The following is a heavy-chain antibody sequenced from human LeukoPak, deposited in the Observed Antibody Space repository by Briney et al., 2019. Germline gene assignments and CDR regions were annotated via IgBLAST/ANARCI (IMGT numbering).Heavy chain of an antibody. J-gene: IGHJ4*02. Sequence: GESLRLSYAVSGLTFSGAWMSWVRQAPGKGLEWVGRIKSKTDGGTTDYAAPVKGRFTISRDDSKDTLYLQMNSLKTEDTAVYYCATDDPRWPHWGQGTLVTVSS. CDR1: GLTFSGAW. CDR3: ATDDPRWPH. CDR2: IKSKTDGGTT. V-gene: IGHV3-15*01. D-gene: IGHD4-23*01.